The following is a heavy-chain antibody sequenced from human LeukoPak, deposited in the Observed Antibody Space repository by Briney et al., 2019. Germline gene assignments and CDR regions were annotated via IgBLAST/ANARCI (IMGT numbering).Heavy chain of an antibody. Sequence: GGSLRLSCAASGFTFSSYAMSWVRQAPGRGLEWVSAISGSGGSTYYADSVKGRFTISRDNSKNTLYLQMNSLRAEDTAVYYCAKDPDFWSGNYFDYWGQGTLVTVSS. V-gene: IGHV3-23*01. D-gene: IGHD3-3*01. CDR3: AKDPDFWSGNYFDY. J-gene: IGHJ4*02. CDR1: GFTFSSYA. CDR2: ISGSGGST.